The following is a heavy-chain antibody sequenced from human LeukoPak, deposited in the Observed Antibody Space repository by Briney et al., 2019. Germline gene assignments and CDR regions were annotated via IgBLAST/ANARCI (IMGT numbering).Heavy chain of an antibody. CDR2: ISWNSGSI. D-gene: IGHD6-13*01. V-gene: IGHV3-9*01. Sequence: PGGSLRLSCAASGFTFDDYAMHWVRQAPGKGLEWVSGISWNSGSIGYADSVKGRFTISRDNAKNSLYLQMDSLRAEDTALYYCAKSIAAAGTYYYYYMDVWGKGTTVTVSS. CDR3: AKSIAAAGTYYYYYMDV. CDR1: GFTFDDYA. J-gene: IGHJ6*03.